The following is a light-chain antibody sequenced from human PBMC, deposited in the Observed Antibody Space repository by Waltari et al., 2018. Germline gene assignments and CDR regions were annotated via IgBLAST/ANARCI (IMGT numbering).Light chain of an antibody. CDR1: NSNIGSNT. V-gene: IGLV1-44*01. CDR3: STWDDRLTGVV. Sequence: QSVLAQPPSASGTPGQRITISCSGSNSNIGSNTVNWYQQFPGTAPRLLIYGNNQRPSGVPGRFPASKSGSAAALASYGLHSEDEADYYCSTWDDRLTGVVFGGGTKVTVL. J-gene: IGLJ2*01. CDR2: GNN.